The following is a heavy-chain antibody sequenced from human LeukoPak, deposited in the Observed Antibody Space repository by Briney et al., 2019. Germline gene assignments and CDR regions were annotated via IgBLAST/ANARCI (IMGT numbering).Heavy chain of an antibody. J-gene: IGHJ5*02. CDR1: GGTFSSYA. CDR3: ARCEGYCSSTSCSRAYNWFDP. Sequence: SVKVSCKASGGTFSSYAISWVQQAPGQGLEWMGGIIPIFGTANYAQKFQGRVTITTDESTSTAYMELSSLRSEDTAVYYCARCEGYCSSTSCSRAYNWFDPWGQGTLVTVSS. D-gene: IGHD2-2*01. CDR2: IIPIFGTA. V-gene: IGHV1-69*05.